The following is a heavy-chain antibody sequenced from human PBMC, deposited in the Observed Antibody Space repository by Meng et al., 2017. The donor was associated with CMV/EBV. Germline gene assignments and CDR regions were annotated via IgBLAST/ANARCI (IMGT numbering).Heavy chain of an antibody. CDR3: ASVGSTTPYFDY. CDR1: GGSISSYY. D-gene: IGHD2-2*01. CDR2: IYYSGST. J-gene: IGHJ4*02. Sequence: QVQLQESGPGLVKPSETLSLTCTVSGGSISSYYWSWIWQPPGKGLEWIGYIYYSGSTNYNPSLKSRVTISVDTSKNQFSLKLSSVTAADTAVYYCASVGSTTPYFDYWGQGTLVTVSS. V-gene: IGHV4-59*01.